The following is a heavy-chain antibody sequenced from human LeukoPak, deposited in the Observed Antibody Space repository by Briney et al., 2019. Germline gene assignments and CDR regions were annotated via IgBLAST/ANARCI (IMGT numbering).Heavy chain of an antibody. V-gene: IGHV4-30-2*01. D-gene: IGHD4-17*01. Sequence: PSQTLSLTCTVSSGSISSGGYYWSWIRQPPGKGLEWIGYIYHSGSTYYNPSLKSRVTISVDRSKNQFSLKLSSVTAADTAVYYCARAHDYGDCDYWGQGTLVTVSS. CDR1: SGSISSGGYY. CDR2: IYHSGST. J-gene: IGHJ4*02. CDR3: ARAHDYGDCDY.